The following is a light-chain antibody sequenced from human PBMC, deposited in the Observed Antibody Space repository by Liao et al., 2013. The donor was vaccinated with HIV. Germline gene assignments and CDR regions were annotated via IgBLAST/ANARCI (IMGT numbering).Light chain of an antibody. CDR3: QAWDSSADVV. Sequence: SYELTQPPSVSVAPGKTARITCGGNNIGSKSVHWYQQKPGQAPVLVIYYNSDRPSGIPERFSGSSSGNTATLTISETQPLDEADYFCQAWDSSADVVFGGGTKLTVL. V-gene: IGLV3-21*01. J-gene: IGLJ2*01. CDR2: YNS. CDR1: NIGSKS.